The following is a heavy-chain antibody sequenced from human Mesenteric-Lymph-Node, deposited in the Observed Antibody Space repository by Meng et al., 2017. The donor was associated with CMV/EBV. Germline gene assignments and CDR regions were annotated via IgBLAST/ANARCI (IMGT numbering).Heavy chain of an antibody. CDR2: IYSGGST. J-gene: IGHJ6*02. V-gene: IGHV3-53*05. CDR1: GFTVSSNY. Sequence: GESLKISCAASGFTVSSNYMSWVRQAPGKGLEWVSVIYSGGSTYYADSVKGRFTISRDNSKNTLYLQMNSLRTEDTAVYYCAKDELIAAAPWDYYYYGMDVWGQGTTVTVSS. CDR3: AKDELIAAAPWDYYYYGMDV. D-gene: IGHD6-13*01.